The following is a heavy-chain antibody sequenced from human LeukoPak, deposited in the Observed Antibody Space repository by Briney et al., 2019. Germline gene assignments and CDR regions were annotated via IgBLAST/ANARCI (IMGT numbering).Heavy chain of an antibody. J-gene: IGHJ4*02. CDR3: ARVAAAGPYFDY. D-gene: IGHD6-13*01. V-gene: IGHV1-69*04. Sequence: SVKVSCKASGGTFSSYAISWVRQAPGQGLEWMGRIIPILGIANYAQKFQGRVTITADKSTSTAYMELSSLRSEDTAVYYCARVAAAGPYFDYWGQGTLVTVSS. CDR1: GGTFSSYA. CDR2: IIPILGIA.